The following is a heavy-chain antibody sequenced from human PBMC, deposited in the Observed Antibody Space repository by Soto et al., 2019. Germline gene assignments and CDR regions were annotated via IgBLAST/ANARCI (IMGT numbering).Heavy chain of an antibody. Sequence: LRLSCTASGFTFGDYAMSWFRQAPGKGLEWVGFIRSKAYGGTTEYAASVKGRFIISRDDSKSIAYLQMNSQKTEDTAVYYCTKSDSSRWYGFSWGQGTLVTVSS. CDR3: TKSDSSRWYGFS. CDR1: GFTFGDYA. J-gene: IGHJ5*02. CDR2: IRSKAYGGTT. V-gene: IGHV3-49*03. D-gene: IGHD6-13*01.